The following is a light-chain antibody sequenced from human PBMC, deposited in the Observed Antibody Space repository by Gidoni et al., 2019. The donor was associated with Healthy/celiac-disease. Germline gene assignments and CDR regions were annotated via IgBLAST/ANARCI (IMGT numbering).Light chain of an antibody. V-gene: IGKV1-39*01. CDR2: AAS. CDR1: QSISSY. CDR3: QQSYSTPN. Sequence: DIQMTQSPSSLSASVGDRVTITCRASQSISSYLNWYQQKPGKAPKLLIYAASSLQSGVQSRFSGSGSGTDFTLTISSLQPEDFATYYCQQSYSTPNFGQGTKLEIK. J-gene: IGKJ2*01.